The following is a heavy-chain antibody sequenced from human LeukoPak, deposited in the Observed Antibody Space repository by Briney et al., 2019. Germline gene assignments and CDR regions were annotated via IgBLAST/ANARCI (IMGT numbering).Heavy chain of an antibody. Sequence: SETLSLTCTVSGGSISSSSYYWGWIRQPPGKGLEWIGSIYYSGSTHYNPSLKSRVTISVDTSKNQFSLKLSSVTAADTAVYYCVRQPYTYYDRLYYFDYWGQGTLVTVSS. CDR2: IYYSGST. V-gene: IGHV4-39*01. D-gene: IGHD3-10*02. J-gene: IGHJ4*02. CDR3: VRQPYTYYDRLYYFDY. CDR1: GGSISSSSYY.